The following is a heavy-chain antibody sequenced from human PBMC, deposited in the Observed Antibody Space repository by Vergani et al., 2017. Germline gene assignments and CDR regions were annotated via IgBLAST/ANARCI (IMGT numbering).Heavy chain of an antibody. CDR3: TRHGRSGWAGYFQH. CDR1: GVSIGSNSYY. CDR2: IYYTGTT. Sequence: QLQESGPGLVKPPGTLSLTCAVSGVSIGSNSYYWGWIRQPPGKGLEWIGTIYYTGTTYYNEAHKSRLTISVDTSKNQFSLNLTSVTAADTAVYYCTRHGRSGWAGYFQHWGQGTLVTASS. D-gene: IGHD6-19*01. V-gene: IGHV4-39*01. J-gene: IGHJ1*01.